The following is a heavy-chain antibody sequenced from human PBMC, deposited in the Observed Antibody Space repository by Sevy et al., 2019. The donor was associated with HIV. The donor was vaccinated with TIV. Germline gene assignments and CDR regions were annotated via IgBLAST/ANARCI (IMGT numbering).Heavy chain of an antibody. D-gene: IGHD2-2*01. J-gene: IGHJ6*02. V-gene: IGHV4-39*01. CDR3: ARRKWNVVVPAATSTIYGMDV. Sequence: SETLSLTCTVSGGSISSSSYYWGWIRQPPGKGLEWIGSIYYSGSTYYNPSLKSRVTISVDTSKNQFSLKLSSVTAADTAVYYCARRKWNVVVPAATSTIYGMDVWGQGTTVTVSS. CDR2: IYYSGST. CDR1: GGSISSSSYY.